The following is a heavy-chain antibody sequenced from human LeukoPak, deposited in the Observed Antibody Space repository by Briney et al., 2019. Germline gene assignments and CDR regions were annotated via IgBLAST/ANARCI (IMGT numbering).Heavy chain of an antibody. CDR3: ATPAIPYYDFWSGYSDAAFDI. CDR2: IYPGDSDT. CDR1: GYSFTSYW. D-gene: IGHD3-3*01. V-gene: IGHV5-51*01. Sequence: GESLKISCKGSGYSFTSYWIGWVRQMPGKGLEWMGIIYPGDSDTRYSPSFQGQVTISADKSISTAYLQWSSLKASDTAMYYCATPAIPYYDFWSGYSDAAFDIWGQGTMVTVSS. J-gene: IGHJ3*02.